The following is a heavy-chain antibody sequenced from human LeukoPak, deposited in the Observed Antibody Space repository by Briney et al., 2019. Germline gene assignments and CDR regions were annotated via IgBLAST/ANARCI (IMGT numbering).Heavy chain of an antibody. CDR2: INHSGST. D-gene: IGHD2-15*01. Sequence: PSETLSLTCAVYGGSFSGYYWSWIRQPPGNGLEWIGEINHSGSTNYNPSLKSRVTISVDTSKNQFSLKLSSVTAADTALYYCARGSGVSFSGGSCNQLAYWGQGTLVTVSS. J-gene: IGHJ4*02. V-gene: IGHV4-34*01. CDR1: GGSFSGYY. CDR3: ARGSGVSFSGGSCNQLAY.